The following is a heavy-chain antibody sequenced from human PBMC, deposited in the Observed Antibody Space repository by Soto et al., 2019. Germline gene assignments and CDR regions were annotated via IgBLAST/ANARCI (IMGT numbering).Heavy chain of an antibody. Sequence: QVQLVQSRGEVKKPGASVKVSCKTSGYSFTTYGISWVRQAPGQGLEWMGWISGYNGNTNYVQKLKGRLTMTTDTSTSTAYMELRTLTSDATAVYYCAREGPAPYYYYGMDVWGPGSTVTVSS. CDR2: ISGYNGNT. V-gene: IGHV1-18*01. J-gene: IGHJ6*02. CDR1: GYSFTTYG. CDR3: AREGPAPYYYYGMDV.